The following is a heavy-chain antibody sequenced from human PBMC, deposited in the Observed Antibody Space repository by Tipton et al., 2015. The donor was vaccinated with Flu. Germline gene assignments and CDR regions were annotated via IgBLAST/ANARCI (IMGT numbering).Heavy chain of an antibody. V-gene: IGHV1-69*18. D-gene: IGHD5-24*01. CDR2: ISPIFGTA. CDR3: ASCREDYNLCAWDV. Sequence: QLVQSGAEVKMPGSSVKVSCKASGGAFSKYDITWARRAPGQGLEWMGRISPIFGTANYAQKFQGRVRITADESTDTVYVELSSLRSEDTAVYYCASCREDYNLCAWDVWGQGTTVVVSS. CDR1: GGAFSKYD. J-gene: IGHJ6*02.